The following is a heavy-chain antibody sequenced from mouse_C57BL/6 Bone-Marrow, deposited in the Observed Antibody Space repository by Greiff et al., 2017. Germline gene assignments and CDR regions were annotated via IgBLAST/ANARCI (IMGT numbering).Heavy chain of an antibody. V-gene: IGHV1-63*01. D-gene: IGHD2-5*01. Sequence: QVQLQQSGAELVRPGTSVKMSCKASGYTFTNYWIGWAKQRPGHGLEWIGDIYPGGGYTNYNEKFKGKATLTAAKSSSTAYMQFSSLTSEDSAIYYCAVYYSNYWYFEVWGTGPTVTVSS. CDR3: AVYYSNYWYFEV. CDR2: IYPGGGYT. CDR1: GYTFTNYW. J-gene: IGHJ1*03.